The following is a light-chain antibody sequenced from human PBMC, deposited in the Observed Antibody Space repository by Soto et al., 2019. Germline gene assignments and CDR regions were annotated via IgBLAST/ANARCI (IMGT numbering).Light chain of an antibody. CDR3: SSYAGTNNVI. CDR1: SGYVGTYSL. V-gene: IGLV2-23*02. CDR2: EVT. J-gene: IGLJ2*01. Sequence: QSVLAQPASVSGSPGQSITISCTGASGYVGTYSLVSWYQQHPGKAPKLLIYEVTKRPSGVPARFSGSKSGNTASLTVSGLQGDDEADYYCSSYAGTNNVIFGGGTKLTVL.